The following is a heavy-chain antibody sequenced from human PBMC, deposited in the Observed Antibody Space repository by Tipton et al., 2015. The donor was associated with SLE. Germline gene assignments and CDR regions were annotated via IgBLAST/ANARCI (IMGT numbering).Heavy chain of an antibody. CDR2: ISRGGSNT. V-gene: IGHV3-74*01. J-gene: IGHJ6*02. D-gene: IGHD3-22*01. CDR1: GFIFSDHW. Sequence: GSLRLSCAASGFIFSDHWMHWVRQVPGKGLVWVSRISRGGSNTYYADSVEGRFTISRDNAKNTLYLQMHSLRVDDTAVYYCGRGVYSEGSVGMDVWGQGTTVTVSS. CDR3: GRGVYSEGSVGMDV.